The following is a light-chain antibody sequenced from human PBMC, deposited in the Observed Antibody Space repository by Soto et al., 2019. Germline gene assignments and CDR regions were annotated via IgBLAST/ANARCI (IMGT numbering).Light chain of an antibody. CDR3: SSYTSSSTS. CDR2: EVS. Sequence: QSALTQPASVSGSPGQSITISCTGTSSDVGGYIYVSWYQQHPGKAPKLMIYEVSNRPSGVSNRFSGSKSGNTASLTISGLQAEDEADYYCSSYTSSSTSFGTGTKLTVL. CDR1: SSDVGGYIY. V-gene: IGLV2-14*01. J-gene: IGLJ1*01.